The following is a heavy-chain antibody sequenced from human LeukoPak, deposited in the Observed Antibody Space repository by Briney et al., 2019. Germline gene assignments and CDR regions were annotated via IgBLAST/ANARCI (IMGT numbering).Heavy chain of an antibody. Sequence: VGSLRLSCAASGFTVSTNYMSWVCQAPGKGLEWVSVIYSGGSTYYADSVQGRFTISRDNSQNTLYLQMNSLRAEDTARYYCARSVITVPGPLDYWGQGTLVTVSS. CDR2: IYSGGST. J-gene: IGHJ4*02. D-gene: IGHD6-19*01. V-gene: IGHV3-53*01. CDR3: ARSVITVPGPLDY. CDR1: GFTVSTNY.